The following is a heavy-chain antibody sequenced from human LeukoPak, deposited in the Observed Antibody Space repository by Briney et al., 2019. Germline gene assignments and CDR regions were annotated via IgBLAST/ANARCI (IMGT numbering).Heavy chain of an antibody. D-gene: IGHD6-13*01. J-gene: IGHJ4*02. Sequence: GGSLRLSCAASGFTFSSYAMSWVRQAPGKGLEWVSAISGSGGSTYYADSVKGRFTISRDNSKNTLYLQMNSLRAEDTAVYCCAKVKSGIAAAGTYDYWGQGTLVTVSS. CDR1: GFTFSSYA. CDR3: AKVKSGIAAAGTYDY. V-gene: IGHV3-23*01. CDR2: ISGSGGST.